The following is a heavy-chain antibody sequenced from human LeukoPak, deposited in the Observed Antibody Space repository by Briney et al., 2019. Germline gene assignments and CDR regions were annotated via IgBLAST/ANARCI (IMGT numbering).Heavy chain of an antibody. Sequence: GESLMISCKGTGYSFRSYWIDWVRQMPGKGMEWMGVIYPGDSRTRYNPSLQGQVTISVDKSINTAYLEWVSLKASDTAMYYCACRDLTSTWSYPWGQGTLVTVSS. D-gene: IGHD2-2*01. CDR2: IYPGDSRT. J-gene: IGHJ5*02. CDR3: ACRDLTSTWSYP. CDR1: GYSFRSYW. V-gene: IGHV5-51*01.